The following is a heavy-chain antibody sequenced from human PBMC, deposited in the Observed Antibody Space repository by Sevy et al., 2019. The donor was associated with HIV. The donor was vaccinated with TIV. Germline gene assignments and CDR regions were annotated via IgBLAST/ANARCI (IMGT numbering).Heavy chain of an antibody. CDR2: IYPGDSDT. CDR3: ARRSYYDTRGWYFDL. J-gene: IGHJ2*01. CDR1: GYSFTSYW. Sequence: GESLKISCKGSGYSFTSYWISWVRQMPGKGLEWMWIIYPGDSDTRYSPSFQGQVTISADKSISTAYLQWSSLKASDTAMYYCARRSYYDTRGWYFDLWGRGTLVTVSS. D-gene: IGHD3-22*01. V-gene: IGHV5-51*01.